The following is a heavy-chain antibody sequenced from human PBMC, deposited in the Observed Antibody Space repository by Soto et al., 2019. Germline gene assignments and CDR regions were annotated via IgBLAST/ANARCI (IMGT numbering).Heavy chain of an antibody. J-gene: IGHJ5*02. CDR1: GGTFSSYA. CDR3: ARGPRIYDFWSGYYNWFDP. CDR2: IIPIFGTA. Sequence: SVKVSCKASGGTFSSYAISWVRQAPGQGLEWMGGIIPIFGTANYAQKFQGRVTITADESTSTAYMELSSLRSEDTAVYYCARGPRIYDFWSGYYNWFDPWGQGTLVTASS. D-gene: IGHD3-3*01. V-gene: IGHV1-69*13.